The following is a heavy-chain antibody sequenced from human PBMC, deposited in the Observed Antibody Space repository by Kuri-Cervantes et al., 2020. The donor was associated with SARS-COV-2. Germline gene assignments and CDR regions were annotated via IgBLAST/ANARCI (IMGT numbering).Heavy chain of an antibody. CDR2: IYYSGST. V-gene: IGHV4-34*01. Sequence: SETLSLTCAVYGGSFSGYYWSWIRQPPGKGLEWIGSIYYSGSTYYNPSLKSRVTISVDTSKNQFSLKLSSVTAADMAVYYCARRNPTSSSSFDYWGQGTRVTVSS. CDR1: GGSFSGYY. D-gene: IGHD6-6*01. J-gene: IGHJ4*02. CDR3: ARRNPTSSSSFDY.